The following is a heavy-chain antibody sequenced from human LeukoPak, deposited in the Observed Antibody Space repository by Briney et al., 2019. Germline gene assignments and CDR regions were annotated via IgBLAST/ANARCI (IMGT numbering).Heavy chain of an antibody. CDR1: GFTFSSYG. CDR2: IGTSSSTI. Sequence: GGSLRLSCAASGFTFSSYGMNWVRQAPGTGLGWVSYIGTSSSTISYADSVKGRFTISRDNAKNSLYLQMNSLRDEDTAVYYCARHDYGGNSGDNWGQGTLVTVSS. V-gene: IGHV3-48*02. CDR3: ARHDYGGNSGDN. J-gene: IGHJ4*02. D-gene: IGHD4-23*01.